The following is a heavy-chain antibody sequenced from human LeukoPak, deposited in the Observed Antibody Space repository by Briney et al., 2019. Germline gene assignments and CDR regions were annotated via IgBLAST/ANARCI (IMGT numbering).Heavy chain of an antibody. CDR1: GGSISSYY. D-gene: IGHD2-2*01. CDR3: ARVGTDCSSTSCYPYYYYMDV. J-gene: IGHJ6*03. V-gene: IGHV4-39*01. Sequence: SETLSLTCTVSGGSISSYYWSWIRQPPGKGLEWIGSIYYNGSTYYNPSLKSRVTISVDTSKNQFSLKLSSVTAADTAVYYCARVGTDCSSTSCYPYYYYMDVWGKGTTVTVSS. CDR2: IYYNGST.